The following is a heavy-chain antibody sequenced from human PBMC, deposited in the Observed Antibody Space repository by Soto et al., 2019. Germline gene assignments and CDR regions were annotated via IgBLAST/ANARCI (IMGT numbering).Heavy chain of an antibody. Sequence: QVHLVQSGTEVRKHGSLVTVSCKVSGGTFSTYTISWVRQAPGQGLQWLGGITPILRETTYAQNFQGRVFITADISATTAYMALSDLKSEDTAMYYGGRVPRDSFPTSDSLDQWGQGTRVTVSS. J-gene: IGHJ4*02. V-gene: IGHV1-69*06. D-gene: IGHD5-18*01. CDR2: ITPILRET. CDR1: GGTFSTYT. CDR3: GRVPRDSFPTSDSLDQ.